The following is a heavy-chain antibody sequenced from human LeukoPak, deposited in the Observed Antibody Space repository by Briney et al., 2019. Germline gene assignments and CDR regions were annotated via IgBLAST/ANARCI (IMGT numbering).Heavy chain of an antibody. V-gene: IGHV3-21*06. D-gene: IGHD4-17*01. CDR2: ISSSSTYI. CDR1: GFTFSTYS. J-gene: IGHJ4*02. Sequence: GESLRLSCAASGFTFSTYSMNWVRQAPGKGLEWVSSISSSSTYIYYADSVKGRFTISRDNAKNSLYLQMNSLRAEDTAVYYCGTWTTVASYFDYWGQGTLVTVSS. CDR3: GTWTTVASYFDY.